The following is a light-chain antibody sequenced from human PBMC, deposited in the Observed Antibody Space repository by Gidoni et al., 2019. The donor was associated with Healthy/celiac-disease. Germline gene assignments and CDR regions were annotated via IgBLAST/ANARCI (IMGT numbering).Light chain of an antibody. V-gene: IGKV3-20*01. CDR3: QQYGSSLWT. J-gene: IGKJ1*01. Sequence: EIVLTQSPGTLSLSPGERATLSCRASQSVSSSYLAWYQQKPGQAPRRLIYGASSRATGIPDRFSGSGSGTDFTLNISRLEAEDVAVYYCQQYGSSLWTFGQGTKVEIK. CDR2: GAS. CDR1: QSVSSSY.